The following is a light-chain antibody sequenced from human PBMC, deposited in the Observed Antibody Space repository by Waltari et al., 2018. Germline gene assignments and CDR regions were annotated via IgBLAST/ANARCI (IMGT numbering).Light chain of an antibody. J-gene: IGLJ1*01. CDR1: NANLGSNY. Sequence: QSVLTQPPSASETPGQRVTISCSGSNANLGSNYLYWYQQLPGTAPKPLIYRNNQRPSGVPDRFAASQSGTSASRAIDWLRSEDEAIYYCASWDDSHYVFGPGTQVTVL. CDR3: ASWDDSHYV. CDR2: RNN. V-gene: IGLV1-47*01.